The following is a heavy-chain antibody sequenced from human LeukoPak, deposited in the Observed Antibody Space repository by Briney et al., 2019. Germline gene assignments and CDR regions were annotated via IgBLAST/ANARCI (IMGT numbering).Heavy chain of an antibody. J-gene: IGHJ4*02. Sequence: GGSLRLSCAASGFTFSSYAMSWVRQAPGKGLEWVSVIYSGGYTYYADSVKGRFTISRDNSKNTLFLQMNSLRAEDTAIYYCARHGGQRPFDYWGQGTLVTVSS. CDR1: GFTFSSYA. V-gene: IGHV3-23*03. CDR2: IYSGGYT. CDR3: ARHGGQRPFDY. D-gene: IGHD3-3*01.